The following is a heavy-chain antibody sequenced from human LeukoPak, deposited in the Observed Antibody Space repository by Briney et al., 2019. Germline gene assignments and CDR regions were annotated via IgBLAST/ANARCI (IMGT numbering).Heavy chain of an antibody. CDR2: IIPIFGTA. CDR3: AGRRFRGRYYFDY. CDR1: GGTFSSYA. V-gene: IGHV1-69*13. D-gene: IGHD1-26*01. J-gene: IGHJ4*02. Sequence: SVKVSCKASGGTFSSYAISWVRQAPGQGLEWMGGIIPIFGTANYAQKFQGRVAITADESTSTAYMELSSLRSEDTAVYYCAGRRFRGRYYFDYWGQGTLVTVSS.